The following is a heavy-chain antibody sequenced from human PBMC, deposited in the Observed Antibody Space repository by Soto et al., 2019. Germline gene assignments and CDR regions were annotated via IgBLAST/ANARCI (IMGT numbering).Heavy chain of an antibody. J-gene: IGHJ4*02. CDR1: GGSFSSYA. CDR2: IIPMFGTP. Sequence: QVQLMLSGAEVKKPGSSVKVSCKASGGSFSSYAINWVRQAPGQGLEWMGGIIPMFGTPNYAQKFQGRVTITADESTNTAYMELGSLRSEDTAVYYCARVIGGSGWYGSFGSWGQGTLVTVSS. CDR3: ARVIGGSGWYGSFGS. D-gene: IGHD6-19*01. V-gene: IGHV1-69*01.